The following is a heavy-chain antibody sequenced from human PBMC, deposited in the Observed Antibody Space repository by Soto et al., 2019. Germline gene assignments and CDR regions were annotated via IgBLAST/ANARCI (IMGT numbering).Heavy chain of an antibody. Sequence: GESLKISCKASGYSFTTSWIGWVRQMPGKGLGWMGIIFPSDSDTRYSPSFQGQVTISVDKSISTAYLQWSSLKASDSAMYYCARRPGSCFDPSGQGTLVTVSS. V-gene: IGHV5-51*01. CDR1: GYSFTTSW. CDR3: ARRPGSCFDP. CDR2: IFPSDSDT. D-gene: IGHD3-10*01. J-gene: IGHJ5*02.